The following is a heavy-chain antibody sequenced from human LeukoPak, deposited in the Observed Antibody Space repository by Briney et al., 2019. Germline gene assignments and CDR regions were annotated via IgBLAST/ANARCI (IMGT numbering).Heavy chain of an antibody. CDR1: GYRLSNYD. J-gene: IGHJ3*02. V-gene: IGHV1-18*01. CDR2: ISPYNGNT. CDR3: ARDENPRI. Sequence: GASVKVSCKASGYRLSNYDVTWVRQAPGQGLEWMGWISPYNGNTKYAQTLQDRVTMTTDTSTNTAYMELRSLRSDDTALYYCARDENPRIWGQGTMVTVSS.